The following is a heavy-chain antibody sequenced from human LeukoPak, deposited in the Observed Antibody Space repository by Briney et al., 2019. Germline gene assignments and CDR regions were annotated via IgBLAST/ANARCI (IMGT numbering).Heavy chain of an antibody. V-gene: IGHV3-48*02. D-gene: IGHD6-19*01. J-gene: IGHJ4*02. CDR2: ISSSSSTI. Sequence: GGSLRLSCAASGFTFSSYSMNWVRQAPGKGLEWVSYISSSSSTIYYADSVKGRFTISRDNAENSLYLQMNSLRDEDTAVYYCARAGLGQWLVRGGFDYWGQGTLVTVSS. CDR1: GFTFSSYS. CDR3: ARAGLGQWLVRGGFDY.